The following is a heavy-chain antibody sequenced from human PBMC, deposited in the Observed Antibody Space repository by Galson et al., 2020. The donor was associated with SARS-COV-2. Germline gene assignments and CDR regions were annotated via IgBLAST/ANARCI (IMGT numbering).Heavy chain of an antibody. CDR2: IDWDDDK. CDR3: ARVGTSSSGWEAYYFDY. Sequence: SGPTLVKPTQTLTLTCTFSGFSLSTSGMCVSWIRQPPGKALEWLALIDWDDDKYYSTSLKTRLTISKDTSKNQVVLTMTNMDPVDTAMYYCARVGTSSSGWEAYYFDYWGQGTLVTVSS. CDR1: GFSLSTSGMC. D-gene: IGHD6-19*01. J-gene: IGHJ4*02. V-gene: IGHV2-70*01.